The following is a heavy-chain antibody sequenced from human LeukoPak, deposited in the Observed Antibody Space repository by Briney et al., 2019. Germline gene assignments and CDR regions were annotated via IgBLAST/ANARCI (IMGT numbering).Heavy chain of an antibody. CDR3: AKVLSAIQYFQH. CDR1: GFTFSSYD. V-gene: IGHV3-23*01. CDR2: IRGSGGST. Sequence: GGSLRLSCAASGFTFSSYDMTWVRQAPGKGLEWVSAIRGSGGSTYYADSVKGRFTISRDNSKNTLYLQMKSLRAEDTAVYYCAKVLSAIQYFQHWGQGTLVTVSS. J-gene: IGHJ1*01. D-gene: IGHD3-9*01.